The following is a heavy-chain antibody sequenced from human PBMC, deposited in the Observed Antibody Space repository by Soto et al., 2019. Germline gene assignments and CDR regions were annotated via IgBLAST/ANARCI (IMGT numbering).Heavy chain of an antibody. CDR1: GFTFSSYS. V-gene: IGHV3-48*02. CDR3: ARTNYGDYIYYYYGMDV. J-gene: IGHJ6*02. D-gene: IGHD4-17*01. Sequence: GGSLRLSFAASGFTFSSYSMNWVRQAPGKGLEWVSYISSSSSTIYYADSVKGRFTISRDNAKNSLYLQMNSLRDEDTAVYYCARTNYGDYIYYYYGMDVWGQGTTVTVSS. CDR2: ISSSSSTI.